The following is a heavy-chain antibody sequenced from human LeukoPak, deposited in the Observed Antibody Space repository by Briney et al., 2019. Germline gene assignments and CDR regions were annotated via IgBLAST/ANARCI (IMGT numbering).Heavy chain of an antibody. CDR1: GGSISSYY. V-gene: IGHV4-39*01. J-gene: IGHJ4*02. Sequence: SETLSLTCTVSGGSISSYYWGWLRQPPGKGLECIGSVYYNGNTYYIPSLKSRVTISVDTSKNQFSLKLNSVTAADTAVYYCARLPTDLRAFGYWGQGTLVTVSS. D-gene: IGHD4-17*01. CDR3: ARLPTDLRAFGY. CDR2: VYYNGNT.